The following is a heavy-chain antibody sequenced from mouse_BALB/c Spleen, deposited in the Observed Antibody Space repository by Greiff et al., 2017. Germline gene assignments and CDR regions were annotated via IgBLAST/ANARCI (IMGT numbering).Heavy chain of an antibody. CDR3: ARRTTVNAIDY. CDR1: GFTFSSFG. D-gene: IGHD1-1*01. CDR2: ISSGSSTI. Sequence: EVKLVESGGGLVQPGGSRKLSCAASGFTFSSFGMHWVRQAPEKGLEWVAYISSGSSTIYYADTVKGRFTISRDNPKNTLFLQMTSLRSEDTAMYYCARRTTVNAIDYWGQGTSVTVSS. V-gene: IGHV5-17*02. J-gene: IGHJ4*01.